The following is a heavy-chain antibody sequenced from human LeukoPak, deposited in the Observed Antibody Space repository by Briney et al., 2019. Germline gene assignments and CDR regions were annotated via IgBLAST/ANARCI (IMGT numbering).Heavy chain of an antibody. CDR3: ARLPKKPTVPPQD. J-gene: IGHJ4*02. Sequence: SETLSLTCTVSVGSISSSNFYWGWIRQPPGKGLEWIGSIYYSGTTYYNPSLKSRVTISVGTSKNQFSLKLSSVTAADTAVYYCARLPKKPTVPPQDWGQGTLVTVSS. D-gene: IGHD1-1*01. V-gene: IGHV4-39*07. CDR1: VGSISSSNFY. CDR2: IYYSGTT.